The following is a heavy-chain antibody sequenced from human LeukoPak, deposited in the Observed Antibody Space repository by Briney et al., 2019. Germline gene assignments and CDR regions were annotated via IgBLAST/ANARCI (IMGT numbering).Heavy chain of an antibody. CDR2: IYTSGST. Sequence: PSETLSLTCTVSGGSISSYYWSWLRQPAGKGLEWIGRIYTSGSTNYNPSLKSRVTMSVDTSKNQSSLKLSSVTAADTAVYYCASCSGGSCRKTYYYYMDVWGKGTTVTVSS. J-gene: IGHJ6*03. CDR3: ASCSGGSCRKTYYYYMDV. V-gene: IGHV4-4*07. CDR1: GGSISSYY. D-gene: IGHD2-15*01.